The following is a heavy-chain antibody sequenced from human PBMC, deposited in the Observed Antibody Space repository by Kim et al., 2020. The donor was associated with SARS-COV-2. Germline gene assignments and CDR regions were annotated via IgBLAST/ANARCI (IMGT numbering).Heavy chain of an antibody. Sequence: ASSVKGRFTVSRDNSKTTLYLQMNSLRVDDTAVYYCAREHYDTSGSTFDIWGQGTMVTVSS. V-gene: IGHV3-30*01. D-gene: IGHD3-22*01. J-gene: IGHJ3*02. CDR3: AREHYDTSGSTFDI.